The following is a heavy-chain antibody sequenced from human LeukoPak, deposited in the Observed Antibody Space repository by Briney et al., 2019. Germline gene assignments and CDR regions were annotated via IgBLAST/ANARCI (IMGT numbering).Heavy chain of an antibody. V-gene: IGHV3-23*01. CDR1: GFTFSSHA. CDR3: AKDSPVCSF. D-gene: IGHD3-10*02. CDR2: ISDSGDST. Sequence: XLTCXXSGFTFSSHAMSWVRQAPGKGLEWVSAISDSGDSTYYADFVKGRFTISRDDSKNTLYLQMNSLRAEDTAVYYCAKDSPVCSFWGQGTLVTVSS. J-gene: IGHJ4*02.